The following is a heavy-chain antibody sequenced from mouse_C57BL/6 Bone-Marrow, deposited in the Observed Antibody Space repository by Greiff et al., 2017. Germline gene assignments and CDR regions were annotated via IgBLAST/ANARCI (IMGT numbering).Heavy chain of an antibody. Sequence: EVKLMESGGGLVKPGGSLKLSCAASGFTFSSYAMSWVRQTPEERLEWVATISDGGSYTYYPDNVKGRFTISRDNAKNNLYLQMSHLKSEDTAMYYGARGWGYYGNYLDYGGQGTTLTVAA. CDR3: ARGWGYYGNYLDY. CDR1: GFTFSSYA. V-gene: IGHV5-4*03. CDR2: ISDGGSYT. J-gene: IGHJ2*01. D-gene: IGHD1-1*01.